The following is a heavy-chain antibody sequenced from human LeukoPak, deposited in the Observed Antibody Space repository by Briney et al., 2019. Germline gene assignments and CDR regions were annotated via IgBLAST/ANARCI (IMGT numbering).Heavy chain of an antibody. CDR3: AKSPESTGTFYNAFDI. Sequence: GGSLRLSCAASGLTFSKYAMSWVRQAPGKGLEWVSGISGSGGSTYYADSVKGRFTISRDNSKNTLYLQMNSLRAEDTAVYYCAKSPESTGTFYNAFDIWGQGTMVTVSS. CDR1: GLTFSKYA. V-gene: IGHV3-23*01. CDR2: ISGSGGST. D-gene: IGHD1-1*01. J-gene: IGHJ3*02.